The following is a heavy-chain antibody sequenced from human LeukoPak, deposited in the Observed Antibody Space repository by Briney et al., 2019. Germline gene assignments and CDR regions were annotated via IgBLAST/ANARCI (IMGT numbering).Heavy chain of an antibody. CDR1: GGTFNSYA. CDR2: IIPIFATA. Sequence: GAAVKVSCKASGGTFNSYAISWVGQAPGQGREWMGGIIPIFATANYAQKFQGRVTITADESTSTAYMELSSLRSEHTAVYYCARDKCTNGVCYEYFQHWGQGTLVTVSS. CDR3: ARDKCTNGVCYEYFQH. J-gene: IGHJ1*01. D-gene: IGHD2-8*01. V-gene: IGHV1-69*13.